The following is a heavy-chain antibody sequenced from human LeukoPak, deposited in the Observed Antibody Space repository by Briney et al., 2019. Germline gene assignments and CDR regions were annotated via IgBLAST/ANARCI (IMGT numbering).Heavy chain of an antibody. J-gene: IGHJ4*02. Sequence: SETLSLTCTVSGGSISSYYWSWIRQPPGKGLEWIAYIYYSGSTNYNPSLESRVTISVDTSKNQFSLKLSSVTAADTAVYYCARYGGYYFDYWGQGTLVIVSS. CDR1: GGSISSYY. V-gene: IGHV4-59*01. D-gene: IGHD4-23*01. CDR3: ARYGGYYFDY. CDR2: IYYSGST.